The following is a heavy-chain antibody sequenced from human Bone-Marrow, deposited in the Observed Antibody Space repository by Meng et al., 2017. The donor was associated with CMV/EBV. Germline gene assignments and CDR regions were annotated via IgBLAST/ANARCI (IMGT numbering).Heavy chain of an antibody. CDR2: MNPNSGNT. Sequence: ASGKVSCKASGYTFTSYDINWVRQATGQGLEWMGWMNPNSGNTGYAQKFQGRVTMTRNTSISTAYMELSSLRSEDTAMYYCARGRPRDAFDIWGQGTMVTVSS. CDR1: GYTFTSYD. V-gene: IGHV1-8*01. CDR3: ARGRPRDAFDI. J-gene: IGHJ3*02.